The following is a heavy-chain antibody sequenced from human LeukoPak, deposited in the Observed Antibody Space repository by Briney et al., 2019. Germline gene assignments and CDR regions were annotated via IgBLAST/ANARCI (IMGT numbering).Heavy chain of an antibody. V-gene: IGHV3-30*04. D-gene: IGHD1-14*01. CDR1: GFTFNSYA. Sequence: GGSLRLSCAASGFTFNSYAMHWVRQAPGKGLEWVAVISYDGSNKYYADSVKGRFTISRDNSKNTLYLQMNSLRAEDTAVYYCARGLVLYNRIARDAFDIWGQGTMVTVSS. CDR3: ARGLVLYNRIARDAFDI. J-gene: IGHJ3*02. CDR2: ISYDGSNK.